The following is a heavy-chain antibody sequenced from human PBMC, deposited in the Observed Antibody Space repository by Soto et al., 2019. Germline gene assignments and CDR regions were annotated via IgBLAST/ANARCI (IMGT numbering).Heavy chain of an antibody. V-gene: IGHV3-23*01. CDR1: GFTFTSYS. CDR3: AKVRLTDYLRYAPHL. CDR2: ISPNGDST. D-gene: IGHD2-8*01. J-gene: IGHJ3*01. Sequence: GGSLRLSCAASGFTFTSYSMNRVRQAPGRGLEWVSIISPNGDSTYYADSVKGRFTISRDNSQNTVFLQMNSLRAEDTAIYFCAKVRLTDYLRYAPHLWGQGTLVTVSS.